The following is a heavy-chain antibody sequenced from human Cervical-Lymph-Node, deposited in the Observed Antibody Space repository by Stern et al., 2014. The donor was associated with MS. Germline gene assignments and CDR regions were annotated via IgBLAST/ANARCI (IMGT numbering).Heavy chain of an antibody. J-gene: IGHJ4*02. CDR2: LKSDGSST. D-gene: IGHD3-22*01. Sequence: EDQLVESGGGLVQPGGSLRLSCAASGFTFRNYWMHWVRQPPGKGLVWVSRLKSDGSSTSYADSVKGRFTISRDNAKNTLYLQMNSLRAEDTAVYYCTRAGAYYHEYWGQGTLVTVSS. V-gene: IGHV3-74*02. CDR3: TRAGAYYHEY. CDR1: GFTFRNYW.